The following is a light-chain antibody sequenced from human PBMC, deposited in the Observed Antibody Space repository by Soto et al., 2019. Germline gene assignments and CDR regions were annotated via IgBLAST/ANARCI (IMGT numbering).Light chain of an antibody. J-gene: IGKJ1*01. CDR3: QHYNSFSWT. CDR1: QSITIW. V-gene: IGKV1-5*01. Sequence: DIQMTQSPSTLSASVGDRVTITCRASQSITIWLAWYQQKPGKAPKLLIFDASNLESGVPSRFSGSGSGTEFTLTISSLQPDDFATYYCQHYNSFSWTFGQGTEVEIK. CDR2: DAS.